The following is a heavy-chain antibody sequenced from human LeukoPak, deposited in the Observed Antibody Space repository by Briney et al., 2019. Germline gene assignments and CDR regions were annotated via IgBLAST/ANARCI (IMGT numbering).Heavy chain of an antibody. CDR3: ARGRGYDFWSGYNDYFDY. CDR1: GGSISSGGYY. D-gene: IGHD3-3*01. V-gene: IGHV4-39*07. J-gene: IGHJ4*02. CDR2: INHSGST. Sequence: PSETLSLTCTVSGGSISSGGYYWSWIRQHPGKGLEWIGEINHSGSTNYNPSLKSRVTISVDTSKNQFSLKLSSVTAADTAVYYCARGRGYDFWSGYNDYFDYWGQGTLVTVPS.